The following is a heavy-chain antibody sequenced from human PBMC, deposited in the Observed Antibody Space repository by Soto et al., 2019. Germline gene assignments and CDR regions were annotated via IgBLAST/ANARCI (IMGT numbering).Heavy chain of an antibody. Sequence: QVQLVQSGAEVKEPGASVKVSCRASGYTFTNYAIHWVRQAPGQRLEWMGWLNPGNGNTKYPQKFQGRVTITRDTSASTAYMFLSSLRSEDTAVYYCARDQGIPYCGGDCYSDWYFARWGRGTLVTVSS. D-gene: IGHD2-21*01. J-gene: IGHJ2*01. CDR3: ARDQGIPYCGGDCYSDWYFAR. CDR1: GYTFTNYA. CDR2: LNPGNGNT. V-gene: IGHV1-3*01.